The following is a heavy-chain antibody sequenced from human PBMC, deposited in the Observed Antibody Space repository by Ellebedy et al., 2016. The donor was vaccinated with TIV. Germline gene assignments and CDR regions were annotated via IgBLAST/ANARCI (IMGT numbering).Heavy chain of an antibody. Sequence: SVKVSCXASGGTFSSYAISWVRQAPGQGLEWMGGIIPIFGTANYAQKFQGRVTITADKSTSTAYMELRSLRSDDTAVYYCARDTGASGSYLDYWGQGTLVTVSS. CDR3: ARDTGASGSYLDY. CDR1: GGTFSSYA. D-gene: IGHD1-26*01. J-gene: IGHJ4*02. V-gene: IGHV1-69*06. CDR2: IIPIFGTA.